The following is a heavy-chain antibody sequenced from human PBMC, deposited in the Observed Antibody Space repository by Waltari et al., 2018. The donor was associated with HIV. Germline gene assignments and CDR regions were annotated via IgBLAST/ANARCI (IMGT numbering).Heavy chain of an antibody. CDR3: ARESSGEFDL. Sequence: QVHIMQSGAEVKKPGSSVKISCRASRLTFTRYVLSWVRQAPGQGLEWMGGIKPPFGAANYPQKFQGRVTITADDFTSTVYMELTGLTSEDTAVYFCARESSGEFDLWGQGTPVTVSS. CDR1: RLTFTRYV. D-gene: IGHD3-10*01. J-gene: IGHJ5*02. CDR2: IKPPFGAA. V-gene: IGHV1-69*13.